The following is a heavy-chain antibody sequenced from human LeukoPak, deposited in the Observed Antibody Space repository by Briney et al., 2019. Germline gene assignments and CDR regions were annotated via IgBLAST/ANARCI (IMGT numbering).Heavy chain of an antibody. Sequence: ASVKVSCKASGYTFTSYGISWVRQAPGQGLEWMGWISAYNGNTNYAQKLQGRVAMTTDTSTSTAYMELRSPRSDDTAVYYCARDYYGSGALDYWGQGTLVTVSS. D-gene: IGHD3-10*01. J-gene: IGHJ4*02. CDR2: ISAYNGNT. V-gene: IGHV1-18*01. CDR1: GYTFTSYG. CDR3: ARDYYGSGALDY.